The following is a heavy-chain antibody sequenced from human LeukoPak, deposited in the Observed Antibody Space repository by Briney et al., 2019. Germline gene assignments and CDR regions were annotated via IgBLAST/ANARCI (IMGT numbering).Heavy chain of an antibody. CDR2: IYTGGNT. CDR3: VRDGGSYYYHGMDV. CDR1: GITVARND. Sequence: GGFLRLSCVASGITVARNDMNWVRQAPGKGLEWVSVIYTGGNTNHVASVKGRFTISRDSSKNTLYLQMNSLRAEDTAVYYCVRDGGSYYYHGMDVWGQGTTVTVSS. D-gene: IGHD1-26*01. V-gene: IGHV3-66*01. J-gene: IGHJ6*02.